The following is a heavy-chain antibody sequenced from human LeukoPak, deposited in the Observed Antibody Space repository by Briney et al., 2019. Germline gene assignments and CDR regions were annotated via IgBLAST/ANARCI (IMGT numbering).Heavy chain of an antibody. CDR3: AKGGYYYDSSGHNYFDS. D-gene: IGHD3-22*01. Sequence: GGSLRLSCLASKFTFNNYAMTWVRQAPGKGLEWVSSISGSGDNMDYADSVKGRFTISRDKSKNTLYLQMNSLRPEDTAVYYCAKGGYYYDSSGHNYFDSWGQGTLVTVSS. CDR2: ISGSGDNM. CDR1: KFTFNNYA. V-gene: IGHV3-23*01. J-gene: IGHJ4*02.